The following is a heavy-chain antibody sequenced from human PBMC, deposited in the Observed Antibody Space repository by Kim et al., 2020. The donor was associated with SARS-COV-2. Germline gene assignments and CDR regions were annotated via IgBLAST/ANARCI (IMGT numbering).Heavy chain of an antibody. V-gene: IGHV3-43*01. Sequence: GGSLRLSCAASGFTFDDYTMHWVRQAPGKGLEWVSLISWDGGSTYYADSVKGRFTISRDNSKNSLYLQMNSLRTEDTALYYCAKGSPYYYASSGYSPYFDYWGQGTLVTVSS. D-gene: IGHD3-22*01. CDR1: GFTFDDYT. CDR3: AKGSPYYYASSGYSPYFDY. CDR2: ISWDGGST. J-gene: IGHJ4*02.